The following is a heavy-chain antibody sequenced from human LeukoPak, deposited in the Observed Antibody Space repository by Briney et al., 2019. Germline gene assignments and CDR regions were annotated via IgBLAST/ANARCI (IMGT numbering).Heavy chain of an antibody. CDR3: ARGTDFDY. CDR1: GGSFSGYY. Sequence: PSETLSLTCAVYGGSFSGYYWSWIRQPPGKGLEWIGEINHSGSTNYNPSLKSRVTISVDTSKNQFSLKLSSVTVADTAVYYCARGTDFDYWGQGTLVTVSS. CDR2: INHSGST. J-gene: IGHJ4*02. V-gene: IGHV4-34*01.